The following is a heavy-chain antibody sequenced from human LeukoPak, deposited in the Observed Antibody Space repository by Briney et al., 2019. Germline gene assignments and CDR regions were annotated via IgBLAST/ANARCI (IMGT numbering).Heavy chain of an antibody. CDR2: ISSSSSYI. D-gene: IGHD3-22*01. V-gene: IGHV3-21*01. CDR3: ARGRNYYDSSGYYYVPYFDY. J-gene: IGHJ4*02. Sequence: KPGGSLRLSCAASGFTFSSYSMNWVRQAPGKGLEWVSSISSSSSYIYYADSVKGRFTISRDNAKNSLYLQMNSLRAEDTAVYYCARGRNYYDSSGYYYVPYFDYWGQGTLVTVSS. CDR1: GFTFSSYS.